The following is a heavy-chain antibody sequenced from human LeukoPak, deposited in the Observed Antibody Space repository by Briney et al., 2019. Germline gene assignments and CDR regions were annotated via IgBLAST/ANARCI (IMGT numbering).Heavy chain of an antibody. Sequence: GGSLRLSCAASGFSFSTYGMHWVRQAPGKGLEWVALIWYDESNKYYADSVKGRFTISRDNSMNTLYLQMNSLGVEDTAVYYCARDHAGSGRAFDYWGQGTLVTVSS. CDR2: IWYDESNK. CDR1: GFSFSTYG. CDR3: ARDHAGSGRAFDY. V-gene: IGHV3-30*02. D-gene: IGHD2-15*01. J-gene: IGHJ4*02.